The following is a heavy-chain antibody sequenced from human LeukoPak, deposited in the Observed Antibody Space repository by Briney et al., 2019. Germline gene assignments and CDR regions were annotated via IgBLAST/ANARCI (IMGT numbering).Heavy chain of an antibody. V-gene: IGHV4-59*08. Sequence: PSETLSLTFIVSGASLSTYYGTWIRQAPGKGLEWIGYIFYSGGTNYNSSLKSRVTLSLDTYKNQLSLELTSVTAADTAAYYWARSPYLRTYGYGPWELPVSYFDYWGQGTLVTVSS. CDR1: GASLSTYY. D-gene: IGHD1-26*01. CDR3: ARSPYLRTYGYGPWELPVSYFDY. J-gene: IGHJ4*02. CDR2: IFYSGGT.